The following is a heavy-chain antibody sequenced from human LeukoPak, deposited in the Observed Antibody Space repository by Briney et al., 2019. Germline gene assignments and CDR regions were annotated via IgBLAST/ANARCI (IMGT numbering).Heavy chain of an antibody. CDR3: ARAPIEHSYGYGMDV. D-gene: IGHD5-18*01. CDR1: GFTFSDYY. V-gene: IGHV3-11*01. CDR2: ISSSGSTI. Sequence: PGGSLRLSCAASGFTFSDYYMSWIRQAPGKGLEWVSYISSSGSTIYYADSVKGRCTISRDNAKNSLYLQMNSLRAEDTAVYYCARAPIEHSYGYGMDVWGQGTTVTVSS. J-gene: IGHJ6*02.